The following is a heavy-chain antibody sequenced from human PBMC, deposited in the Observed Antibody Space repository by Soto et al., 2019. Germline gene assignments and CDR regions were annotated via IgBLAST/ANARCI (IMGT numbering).Heavy chain of an antibody. Sequence: GASVKVSCKASGGTFSSYTISWVRQAPGQGLEWMGRIIPIHSIANYAQKFQGRVTITTNTSTSTAYMELSSLRSEDTAVYYCASFRYYYGSGSYYNPNARHAFDIWGQGTMVTVS. CDR3: ASFRYYYGSGSYYNPNARHAFDI. V-gene: IGHV1-69*02. D-gene: IGHD3-10*01. J-gene: IGHJ3*02. CDR1: GGTFSSYT. CDR2: IIPIHSIA.